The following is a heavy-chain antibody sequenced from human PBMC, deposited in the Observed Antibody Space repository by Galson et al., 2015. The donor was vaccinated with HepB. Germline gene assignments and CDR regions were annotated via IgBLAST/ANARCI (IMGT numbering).Heavy chain of an antibody. CDR2: ISYDGNNK. Sequence: SLRLSCAASGFTFSSYAMHWVRQAPGKGLEWAAVISYDGNNKYHADSVKGRFTISRDNSKNTLYLQMNSLRAEGTAVYYCARDSRGGRDTAMEGGFDYWGQGTLVTVSS. D-gene: IGHD5-18*01. J-gene: IGHJ4*02. V-gene: IGHV3-30-3*01. CDR3: ARDSRGGRDTAMEGGFDY. CDR1: GFTFSSYA.